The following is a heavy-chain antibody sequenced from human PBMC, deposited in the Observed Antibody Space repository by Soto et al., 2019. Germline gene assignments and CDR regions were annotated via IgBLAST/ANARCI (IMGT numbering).Heavy chain of an antibody. Sequence: PSETLSLTWAVYGGSFSGYYWSWIRQPPGKGLEWIGEINHSGSTNYNPSLKSRVTISVDTSKNQFSLKLSSVTAADTAVYYCARGGGSCSSTSCGPYNWFDPWGQGTLVTVSS. CDR2: INHSGST. V-gene: IGHV4-34*01. J-gene: IGHJ5*02. D-gene: IGHD2-2*01. CDR3: ARGGGSCSSTSCGPYNWFDP. CDR1: GGSFSGYY.